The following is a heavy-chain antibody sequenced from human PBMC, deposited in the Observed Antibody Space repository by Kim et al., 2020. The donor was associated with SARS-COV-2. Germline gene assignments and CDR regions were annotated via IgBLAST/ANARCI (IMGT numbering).Heavy chain of an antibody. D-gene: IGHD6-13*01. Sequence: YYTPSLKSRVTVSVDTSTNQFSLKLNSVTAADTAVYYCARTIAAAGNIDYWGQGNLVTVSS. V-gene: IGHV4-39*01. CDR3: ARTIAAAGNIDY. J-gene: IGHJ4*02.